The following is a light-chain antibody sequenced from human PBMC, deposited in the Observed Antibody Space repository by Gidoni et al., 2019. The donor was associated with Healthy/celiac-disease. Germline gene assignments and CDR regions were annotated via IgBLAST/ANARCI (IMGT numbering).Light chain of an antibody. CDR2: AAS. V-gene: IGKV1-39*01. Sequence: DIQMTQSPSSLSASVGDRVTITCRASQSISSYLNWYQQKPGKAPKLLIYAASSLQSGGPSRFSCSVSVTDFTLTISSLQPEDFATYYCQQSYSTLRTFGQGTKVEIK. CDR3: QQSYSTLRT. CDR1: QSISSY. J-gene: IGKJ1*01.